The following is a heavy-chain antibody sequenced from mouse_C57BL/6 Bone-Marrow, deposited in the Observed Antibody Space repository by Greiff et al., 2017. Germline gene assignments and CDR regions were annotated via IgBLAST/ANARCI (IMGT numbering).Heavy chain of an antibody. V-gene: IGHV1-61*01. Sequence: KQSCKASGYTFTSYWMDWVKQRPGQGLEWIGNIYPSDSETHYNQKFKDKATLTVDKSSSTAYMQLSSLTSEDSAVYYCARELDYGNPGWGQGTTLTVSS. J-gene: IGHJ2*01. CDR2: IYPSDSET. CDR3: ARELDYGNPG. D-gene: IGHD2-1*01. CDR1: GYTFTSYW.